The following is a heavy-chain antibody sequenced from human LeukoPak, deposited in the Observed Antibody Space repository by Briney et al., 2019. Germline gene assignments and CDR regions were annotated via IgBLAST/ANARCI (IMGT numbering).Heavy chain of an antibody. V-gene: IGHV1-3*01. Sequence: ASVKVSCKASGYTFTSYAMHWVRQAPGQRLEWMGWINAGSGNTKYSQKFQGRVTITRDTSASTAYMELSSLRSEDTAVYYCARGHYYDSRVPDYWGQGTLVTVSS. J-gene: IGHJ4*02. CDR2: INAGSGNT. CDR1: GYTFTSYA. CDR3: ARGHYYDSRVPDY. D-gene: IGHD3-22*01.